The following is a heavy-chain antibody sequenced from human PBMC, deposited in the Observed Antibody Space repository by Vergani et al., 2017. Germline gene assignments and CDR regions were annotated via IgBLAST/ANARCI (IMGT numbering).Heavy chain of an antibody. J-gene: IGHJ4*02. CDR3: ARRRPQGYFDY. CDR1: GFTVSSNY. V-gene: IGHV3-66*04. CDR2: VYSGGST. Sequence: EVQLVESGGGLVQPGGSLRLSCAASGFTVSSNYMCWVRQAPGRGLAWVSVVYSGGSTYYADSVKGRFTISRDNSNNTLYRQMNSLRAEDTAVYYCARRRPQGYFDYWGQGTLVTVSS.